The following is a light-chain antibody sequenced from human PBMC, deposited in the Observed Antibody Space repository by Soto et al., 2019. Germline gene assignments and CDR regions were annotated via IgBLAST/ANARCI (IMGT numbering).Light chain of an antibody. V-gene: IGKV1-9*01. CDR2: AAS. J-gene: IGKJ4*01. Sequence: DIQLTQSPSFLSASVGDRVTITCRASQGISSYLAWYQQKPGKAPKLLIYAASTLQSGVPSRFSGSGSGTEFTLTISSLQPEDFTAYYCQQYNNFPQTFGGGTKVGIK. CDR3: QQYNNFPQT. CDR1: QGISSY.